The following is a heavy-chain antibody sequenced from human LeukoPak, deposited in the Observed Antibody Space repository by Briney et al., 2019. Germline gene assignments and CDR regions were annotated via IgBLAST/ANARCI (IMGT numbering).Heavy chain of an antibody. V-gene: IGHV4-34*01. J-gene: IGHJ4*02. Sequence: SETLSLTCAVYGGSFSGYYWSWIRQPPGKGLEWIGEINHSGSTNYNPSLKSRVTISVDTSKNQFSLKLSSVTAADTAVYYCATPPYYGSGSLGYWGQGTLVTVSS. D-gene: IGHD3-10*01. CDR2: INHSGST. CDR3: ATPPYYGSGSLGY. CDR1: GGSFSGYY.